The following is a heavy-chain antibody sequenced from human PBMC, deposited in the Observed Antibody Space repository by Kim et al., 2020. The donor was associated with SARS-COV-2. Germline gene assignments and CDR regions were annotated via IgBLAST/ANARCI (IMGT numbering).Heavy chain of an antibody. V-gene: IGHV3-74*01. CDR2: T. J-gene: IGHJ4*02. Sequence: TVYADSVKGRFTVSRDNAKNTLYLQLSTLRAEDTAVYYRATGNNWSFDYWGPGTLVTVSS. D-gene: IGHD1-1*01. CDR3: ATGNNWSFDY.